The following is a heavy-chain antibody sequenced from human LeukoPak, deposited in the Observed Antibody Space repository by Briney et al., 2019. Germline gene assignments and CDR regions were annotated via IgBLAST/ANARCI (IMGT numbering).Heavy chain of an antibody. Sequence: GGSLRLSCAASGFTFSSYAMSWVRQAPGKGLEWVSTIGSSGDTTYYAGSVKGRFTISRDNSRNTLYLQMNSLRAEDTAAYYCAKGGGSSGYSQSDCWGQGTLVTVSS. V-gene: IGHV3-23*01. J-gene: IGHJ4*02. CDR3: AKGGGSSGYSQSDC. CDR2: IGSSGDTT. CDR1: GFTFSSYA. D-gene: IGHD3-22*01.